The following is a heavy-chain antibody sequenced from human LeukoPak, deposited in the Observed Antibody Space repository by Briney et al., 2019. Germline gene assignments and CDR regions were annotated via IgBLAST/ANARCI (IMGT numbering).Heavy chain of an antibody. CDR3: ARDIGYCSGGSCRYWFDP. CDR2: ISAYNGNT. V-gene: IGHV1-18*01. J-gene: IGHJ5*02. D-gene: IGHD2-15*01. Sequence: GASVKVSCKASGYTFTSYDINWVRQATGQGLEWMGWISAYNGNTNYAQKVQGRVTMTTDTSTSTVYMELRSLRSDDTAVYYCARDIGYCSGGSCRYWFDPWGQGTLVTVSS. CDR1: GYTFTSYD.